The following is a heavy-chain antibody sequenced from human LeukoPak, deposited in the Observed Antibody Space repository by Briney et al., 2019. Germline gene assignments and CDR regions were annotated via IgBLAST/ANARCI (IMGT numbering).Heavy chain of an antibody. CDR1: GGSISSSSYY. J-gene: IGHJ5*02. V-gene: IGHV4-39*01. CDR2: IYYSGST. D-gene: IGHD3-10*01. Sequence: SETLSLTCTVSGGSISSSSYYWGWIRQPPGKGLEWIGSIYYSGSTYYNPSLKSRVTISVDTSKNQFSLKLSSVTAADTAVYYCARLLRGWFDPWGKGTLVTVSS. CDR3: ARLLRGWFDP.